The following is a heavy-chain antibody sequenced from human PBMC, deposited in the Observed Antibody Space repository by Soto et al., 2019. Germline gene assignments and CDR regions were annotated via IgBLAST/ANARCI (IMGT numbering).Heavy chain of an antibody. CDR1: GYTFTSYY. CDR2: INPSGGST. CDR3: ARVYPSDTRYGYVGNNWFDP. Sequence: ASVKVSCKASGYTFTSYYMHWVRQAPGQGLEWMGIINPSGGSTSYAQKFQGRVTMTRDTSTSTVYMELSSLRSEDTAVYYCARVYPSDTRYGYVGNNWFDPWGQGTLVTGSS. J-gene: IGHJ5*02. V-gene: IGHV1-46*03. D-gene: IGHD5-18*01.